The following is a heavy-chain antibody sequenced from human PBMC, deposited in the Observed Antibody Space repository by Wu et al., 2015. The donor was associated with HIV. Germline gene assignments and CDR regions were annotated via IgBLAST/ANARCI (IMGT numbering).Heavy chain of an antibody. D-gene: IGHD3-22*01. CDR1: GFTFNNYI. J-gene: IGHJ4*02. Sequence: QVQLVQSGTEVKKPGASVKVSCKASGFTFNNYIIVWVRQAPGQGLEWMGWIIPQNGDTDLAPNVQNRVSMTTDASTNLAYMELRTLTSDDTAMYYCARDYDSGGYYYVWGQGTLVTVSS. CDR2: IIPQNGDT. CDR3: ARDYDSGGYYYV. V-gene: IGHV1-18*01.